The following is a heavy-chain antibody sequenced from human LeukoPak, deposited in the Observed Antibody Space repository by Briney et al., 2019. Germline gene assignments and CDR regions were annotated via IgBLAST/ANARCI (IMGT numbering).Heavy chain of an antibody. D-gene: IGHD6-13*01. V-gene: IGHV1-2*02. CDR2: INPNSGGT. J-gene: IGHJ5*02. CDR1: GYTFTTYY. CDR3: ARDLLHLPSIIAEMAAAGISKGTLFDP. Sequence: GASVKVSCKASGYTFTTYYIHWVRQAPGQGLEWMGWINPNSGGTNYAQKVQGRVTMTRDTSISTAYMELSRLRSDDTAVYYCARDLLHLPSIIAEMAAAGISKGTLFDPWGQGTLVTVSS.